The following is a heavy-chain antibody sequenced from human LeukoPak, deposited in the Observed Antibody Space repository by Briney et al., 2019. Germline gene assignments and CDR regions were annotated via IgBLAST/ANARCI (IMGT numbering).Heavy chain of an antibody. D-gene: IGHD2-15*01. V-gene: IGHV1-2*02. CDR1: GYTFTHYF. Sequence: ASVKVSCKASGYTFTHYFIHWVRQAPGQGLEWMGWINPKSGAINYARKFQGRVTMTSETAISTVYMEFNSLRQDDTAVYYCARDHCSGGSCYSGYDYWGQGTLVTVSS. J-gene: IGHJ4*02. CDR2: INPKSGAI. CDR3: ARDHCSGGSCYSGYDY.